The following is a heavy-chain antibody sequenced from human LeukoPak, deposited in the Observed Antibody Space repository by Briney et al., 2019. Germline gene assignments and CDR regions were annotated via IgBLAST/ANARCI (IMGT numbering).Heavy chain of an antibody. CDR2: ISSSSSYI. Sequence: GGSLRLSCTASGFTFSAYSMSWVRQAPGKGLEWVSSISSSSSYIYYADSVKGRFTISRDNAKNSLYLQMNSLRAEDTAVYYCAKAPSMRGFLAGYYYYMDVWGKGTTVTVSS. D-gene: IGHD3-3*01. CDR3: AKAPSMRGFLAGYYYYMDV. CDR1: GFTFSAYS. J-gene: IGHJ6*03. V-gene: IGHV3-21*04.